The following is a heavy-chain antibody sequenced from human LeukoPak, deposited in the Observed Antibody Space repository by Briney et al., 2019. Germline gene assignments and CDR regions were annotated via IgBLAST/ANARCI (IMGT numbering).Heavy chain of an antibody. D-gene: IGHD3-22*01. CDR3: ARGPGGRRGYYPLEDYYYYHYMDV. CDR2: IRAYNGNT. Sequence: ASVKVSCKASGYTFTSYGINWVRQAPGQGLEWMGWIRAYNGNTNYAQKLQGRGTMTTDTSTSTAYMELRSLTSDDTAVYYCARGPGGRRGYYPLEDYYYYHYMDVWGKGTTVTVSS. V-gene: IGHV1-18*01. J-gene: IGHJ6*03. CDR1: GYTFTSYG.